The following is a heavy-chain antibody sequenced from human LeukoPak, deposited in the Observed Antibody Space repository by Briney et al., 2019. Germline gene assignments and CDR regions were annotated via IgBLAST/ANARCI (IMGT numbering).Heavy chain of an antibody. CDR2: INPNSGGT. J-gene: IGHJ4*02. D-gene: IGHD7-27*01. Sequence: ASVKVSCKASGYTFTGYYMHWVRQAPGQGLEWMGWINPNSGGTNYAQKFQGWVTMTRDTSISTAYMELSRLRSDDTAVYYCARGSNWGSRVYYFDYWGQGTLVTVSS. CDR3: ARGSNWGSRVYYFDY. CDR1: GYTFTGYY. V-gene: IGHV1-2*04.